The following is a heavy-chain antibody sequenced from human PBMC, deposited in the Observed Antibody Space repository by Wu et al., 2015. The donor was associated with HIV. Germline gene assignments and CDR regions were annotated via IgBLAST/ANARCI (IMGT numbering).Heavy chain of an antibody. CDR1: GGTFSSYA. CDR3: ARTWSIVGATIDSEH. J-gene: IGHJ1*01. Sequence: QVQLVQSGAEVKKPGSSVKVSCKASGGTFSSYAISWVRQAPGQGLEWMGGIIPIFGTANYAQKFQDRVTITADESTNTAYMEMSSLRSEDTAVYYCARTWSIVGATIDSEHWGQGTLVTVSS. V-gene: IGHV1-69*12. D-gene: IGHD1-26*01. CDR2: IIPIFGTA.